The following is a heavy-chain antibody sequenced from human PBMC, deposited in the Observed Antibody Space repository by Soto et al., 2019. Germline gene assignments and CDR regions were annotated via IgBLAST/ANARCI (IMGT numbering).Heavy chain of an antibody. CDR3: ARGRGGGTNWFDP. CDR1: GFTFSSYA. J-gene: IGHJ5*02. CDR2: ISYDGSNK. Sequence: GGSLRLSCAASGFTFSSYAMHWVRQAPGKGLEWVAVISYDGSNKYYADSVKGRFTISRDNSKNTLYLQMNSLRAEDTAVYYCARGRGGGTNWFDPWGQGTLVTVSS. V-gene: IGHV3-30-3*01. D-gene: IGHD2-15*01.